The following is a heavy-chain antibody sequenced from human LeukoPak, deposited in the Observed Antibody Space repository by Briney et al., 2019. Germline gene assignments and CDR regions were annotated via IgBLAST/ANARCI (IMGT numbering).Heavy chain of an antibody. V-gene: IGHV3-23*01. CDR1: GFTFSSYA. Sequence: GGSLRLSCAASGFTFSSYAMSWVRQAPGKGLEWVSAISGSGGSTYYADSVKGRFTISRDNSKKTLYLQMNSLRAEDTAVYYCAKEKENSYGFTAPFDYWGQGTLVTVSS. CDR3: AKEKENSYGFTAPFDY. D-gene: IGHD5-18*01. CDR2: ISGSGGST. J-gene: IGHJ4*02.